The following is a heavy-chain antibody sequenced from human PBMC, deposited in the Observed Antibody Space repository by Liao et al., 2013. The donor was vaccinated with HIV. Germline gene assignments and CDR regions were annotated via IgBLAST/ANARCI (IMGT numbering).Heavy chain of an antibody. CDR3: ARTSITIFGVVIHYYMDV. CDR2: IYYSGST. V-gene: IGHV4-39*07. J-gene: IGHJ6*03. CDR1: GGSISSSSYY. Sequence: QLQLQESGPGLVKPSETLSLTCTVSGGSISSSSYYWGWIRQPPGKGLEWIGSIYYSGSTYYNPSLKSRVTISVDTSKNQFSLKLSSVTAADTAVYYCARTSITIFGVVIHYYMDVWGKGTTGHRLL. D-gene: IGHD3-3*01.